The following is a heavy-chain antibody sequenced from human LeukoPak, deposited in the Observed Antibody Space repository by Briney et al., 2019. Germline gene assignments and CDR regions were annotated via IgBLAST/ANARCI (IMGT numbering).Heavy chain of an antibody. D-gene: IGHD5-18*01. Sequence: GGSLRLSCEAAGFTFRDAWMSWVRQAPGKGLEWVGRIKSRAEGGTIDYAVVVKGRFIISRDDSRNTLHLQMNSVKIEDTAMYYCTSLRLTAFGHWGQGTRVSVSA. CDR2: IKSRAEGGTI. CDR3: TSLRLTAFGH. J-gene: IGHJ4*02. V-gene: IGHV3-15*05. CDR1: GFTFRDAW.